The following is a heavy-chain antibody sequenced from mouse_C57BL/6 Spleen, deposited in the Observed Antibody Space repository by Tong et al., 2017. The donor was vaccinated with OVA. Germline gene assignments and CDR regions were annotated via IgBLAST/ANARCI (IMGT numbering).Heavy chain of an antibody. J-gene: IGHJ2*01. V-gene: IGHV5-6*01. Sequence: EVQLQESGEGLVKPGGSLKLSCAASGFTFSSYGMSWVRQTPDKRLEWVATISSGGSYTYYPDSVKGRFTISRDNAKNTLYLQMSSLKSEDTAMYYCARRYYGNYEDYWGQGTTLTVSS. CDR1: GFTFSSYG. D-gene: IGHD2-1*01. CDR2: ISSGGSYT. CDR3: ARRYYGNYEDY.